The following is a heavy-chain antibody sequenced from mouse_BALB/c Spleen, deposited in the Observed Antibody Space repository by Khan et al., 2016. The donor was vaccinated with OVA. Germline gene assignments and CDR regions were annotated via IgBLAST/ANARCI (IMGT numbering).Heavy chain of an antibody. V-gene: IGHV1-76*01. CDR1: GYIFTSYW. CDR3: ARDEAWYHFDH. CDR2: IYPGTDNS. J-gene: IGHJ2*01. D-gene: IGHD1-1*02. Sequence: QVHVKQSGAELVRPGASVKLSCKTSGYIFTSYWIHWVKQRPGQGLEWIAMIYPGTDNSYYNEKFKDKATLTADKSSSTAYMQLSSLKSEDSDVYFCARDEAWYHFDHWGQGTTLTVSS.